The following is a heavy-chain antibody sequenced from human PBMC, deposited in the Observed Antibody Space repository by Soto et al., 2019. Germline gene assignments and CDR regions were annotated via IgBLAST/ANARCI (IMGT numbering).Heavy chain of an antibody. V-gene: IGHV3-7*01. CDR1: GFTFSSYW. CDR3: ARDRRIMGTSPWAEY. D-gene: IGHD1-7*01. CDR2: IKHDGSEK. Sequence: PGGSLRLSCPASGFTFSSYWMSLVRQAPGKGLEWVANIKHDGSEKYYVDSVGGRFTISGDNAKNSLYLQMDSLRAEDTAVYYCARDRRIMGTSPWAEYWSLGTLLTVYS. J-gene: IGHJ4*02.